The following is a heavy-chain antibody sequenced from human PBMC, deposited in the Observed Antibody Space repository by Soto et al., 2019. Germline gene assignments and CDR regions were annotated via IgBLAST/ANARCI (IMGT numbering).Heavy chain of an antibody. V-gene: IGHV3-15*07. CDR1: GFSFSYAW. D-gene: IGHD6-13*01. CDR3: TTDPIRAADAGFDP. Sequence: EVQLVESGGGLVKPGGSLRLSCAASGFSFSYAWMNWVRQAPGKGLEWVGRIKSKTDGGTTDYTAPVKGRFAISRDDSKNTLYLQMNSLKTEDTAVYYGTTDPIRAADAGFDPWGQGTLVTVSS. CDR2: IKSKTDGGTT. J-gene: IGHJ5*02.